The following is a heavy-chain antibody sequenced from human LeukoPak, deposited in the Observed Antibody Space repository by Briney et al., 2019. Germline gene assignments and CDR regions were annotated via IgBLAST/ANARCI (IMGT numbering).Heavy chain of an antibody. CDR2: IIPILGIA. D-gene: IGHD5-12*01. J-gene: IGHJ3*02. CDR1: GGTFSSYA. V-gene: IGHV1-69*04. Sequence: SVKVSCKASGGTFSSYAISWVRQAPGQGLEWMGRIIPILGIANYAQKFQGRVTITADKSTSTAYMELSSLRSEDTAVYYCAREGYSGHDGAFDIWGQGTMVTVSS. CDR3: AREGYSGHDGAFDI.